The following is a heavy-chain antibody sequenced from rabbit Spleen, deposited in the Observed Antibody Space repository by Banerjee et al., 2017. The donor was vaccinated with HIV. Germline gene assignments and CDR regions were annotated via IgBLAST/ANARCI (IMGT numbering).Heavy chain of an antibody. J-gene: IGHJ6*01. CDR2: IDPVFGIT. D-gene: IGHD8-1*01. CDR3: ARDTGSSFSSYGMDL. CDR1: GFDFSRDY. V-gene: IGHV1S7*01. Sequence: QLVESGGGLVQPGGSLKLSCKASGFDFSRDYMNWVRQAPGKGLEWIGYIDPVFGITYYANWVNGRFTISSHSAQNTVDLQMNSLTAADTATYFCARDTGSSFSSYGMDLWGPGHPGHR.